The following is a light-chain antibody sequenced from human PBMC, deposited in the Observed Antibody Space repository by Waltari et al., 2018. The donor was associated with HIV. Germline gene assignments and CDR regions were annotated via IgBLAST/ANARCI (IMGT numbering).Light chain of an antibody. CDR3: QVWDSNADHLVV. CDR1: NIGS. CDR2: DNS. V-gene: IGLV3-21*02. J-gene: IGLJ2*01. Sequence: SYVLTQPPSVSVAPGQTASIPCGGNNIGSAHWYQQKPGQAPVMVVYDNSGRPSGIPERFSGSNSGNTATLTISGVEAGDEADYYCQVWDSNADHLVVFGGGTKLTV.